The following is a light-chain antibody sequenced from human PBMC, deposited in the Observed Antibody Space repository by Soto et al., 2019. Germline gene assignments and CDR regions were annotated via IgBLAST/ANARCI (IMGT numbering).Light chain of an antibody. CDR3: QSYDSSLSGWV. J-gene: IGLJ1*01. CDR2: GNS. CDR1: SSNIGAGYD. Sequence: QAVLTQPPSVSGAPGQRVTISCTGSSSNIGAGYDVYWYQQLPGTAPKLLIYGNSNRPSGVPDRVSGSKSGTSASLAITGLQAEDEADYYCQSYDSSLSGWVFGTGTKLTVL. V-gene: IGLV1-40*01.